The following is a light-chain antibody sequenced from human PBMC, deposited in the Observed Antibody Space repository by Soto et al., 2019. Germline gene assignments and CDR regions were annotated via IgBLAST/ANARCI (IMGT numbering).Light chain of an antibody. Sequence: EIVLTQSPDTLSLSPGERATLSCRASQSISSSLAWYQQKPGQAPRLLIYDASTRATGFPARFSGSGSGTDFTLTIGSLEPEDFAVYYCQQRSEWPRTFGQGTNVEIK. J-gene: IGKJ1*01. CDR3: QQRSEWPRT. CDR1: QSISSS. CDR2: DAS. V-gene: IGKV3-11*01.